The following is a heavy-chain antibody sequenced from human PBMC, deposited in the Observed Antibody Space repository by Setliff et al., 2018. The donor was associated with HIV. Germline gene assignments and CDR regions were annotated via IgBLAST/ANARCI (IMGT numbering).Heavy chain of an antibody. CDR3: ARGVEGSGNYGFYYYYYYMDV. D-gene: IGHD3-10*01. CDR1: GYSFTTYA. V-gene: IGHV1-18*01. Sequence: GASVKVSCKASGYSFTTYAISWVRQAPGQGLEWMGWISAYNGNTNYAQKFQGRVTMTTDTSSSTAYMELRSLRSDDTAVYYCARGVEGSGNYGFYYYYYYMDVWGKGTTVTVSS. CDR2: ISAYNGNT. J-gene: IGHJ6*03.